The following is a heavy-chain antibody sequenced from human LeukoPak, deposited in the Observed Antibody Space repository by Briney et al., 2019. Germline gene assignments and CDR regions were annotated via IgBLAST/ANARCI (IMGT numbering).Heavy chain of an antibody. Sequence: SVKVSCKASGGTFSSYAISWVRQAPGQGLEWMGGIIPSFGTANYAQKFQGRVTITTDESTSTAYMELSSLRSEDTAVYYCARALRLGELSFDYWGQGTLVTVSS. J-gene: IGHJ4*02. V-gene: IGHV1-69*05. CDR1: GGTFSSYA. CDR2: IIPSFGTA. CDR3: ARALRLGELSFDY. D-gene: IGHD3-16*02.